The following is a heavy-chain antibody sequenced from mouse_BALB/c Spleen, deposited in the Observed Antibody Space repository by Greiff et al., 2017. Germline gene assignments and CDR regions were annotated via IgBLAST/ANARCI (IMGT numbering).Heavy chain of an antibody. CDR3: ARFNGHMDY. V-gene: IGHV1S137*01. Sequence: QVQLQQSGPELVRPGVSVKISCKGSSYTFTDYAMHWVKQSHAKSLEWIGVISTYYGNTNYNQKFKGKATMTVDKSSSTAYMELARLTSEDSAVYYCARFNGHMDYWGQGTSVTVSS. J-gene: IGHJ4*01. CDR1: SYTFTDYA. CDR2: ISTYYGNT.